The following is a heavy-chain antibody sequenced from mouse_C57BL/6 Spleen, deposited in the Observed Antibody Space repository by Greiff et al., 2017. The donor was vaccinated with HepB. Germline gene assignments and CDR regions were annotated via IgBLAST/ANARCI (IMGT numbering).Heavy chain of an antibody. D-gene: IGHD1-1*01. V-gene: IGHV5-6*02. CDR2: ISSGGSYT. CDR1: GFTFSSYG. CDR3: ARQGPYYGSSPYYFDY. J-gene: IGHJ2*01. Sequence: DVMLVESGGDLVKPGGSLKLSCAASGFTFSSYGMSWVRQTPDKRLEWVATISSGGSYTYYPDSVKGRFTISRDNAKNTLYLQMSSLKSEDTAMYYCARQGPYYGSSPYYFDYWGQGTTLTVSS.